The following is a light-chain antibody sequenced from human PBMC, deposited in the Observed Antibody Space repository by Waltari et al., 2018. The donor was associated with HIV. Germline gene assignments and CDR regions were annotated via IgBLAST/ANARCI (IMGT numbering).Light chain of an antibody. CDR3: QQASSFPHT. J-gene: IGKJ4*01. CDR1: ESIGDL. V-gene: IGKV1-12*01. CDR2: SAS. Sequence: IQMTQSPSYVSASIGDTVPISCRANESIGDLLAWYQQRPGEAPRLLVYSASRREIGVPSTFFAFGADTEFTLTITGLESEDFATYYCQQASSFPHTFGGGTKV.